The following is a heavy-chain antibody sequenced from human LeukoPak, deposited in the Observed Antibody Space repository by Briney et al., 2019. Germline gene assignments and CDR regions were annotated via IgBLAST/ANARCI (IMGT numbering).Heavy chain of an antibody. Sequence: PSETLSLTCTVSGGSISGYYWSWIRQPPGKGLEWIGYIYNSGSTNYNPSLKSRVTISVDTSKKQFSLKLTSVTAADTAVYYCARWGGRRKYQLLLGDSMDVWGQGTTVTVSS. V-gene: IGHV4-4*09. CDR2: IYNSGST. CDR1: GGSISGYY. CDR3: ARWGGRRKYQLLLGDSMDV. J-gene: IGHJ6*02. D-gene: IGHD2-2*01.